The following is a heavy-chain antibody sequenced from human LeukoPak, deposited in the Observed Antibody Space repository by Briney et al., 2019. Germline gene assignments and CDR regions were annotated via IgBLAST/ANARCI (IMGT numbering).Heavy chain of an antibody. CDR1: GYSFTSYG. V-gene: IGHV1-18*01. CDR2: ISAYNGNT. Sequence: ASVKVSCKASGYSFTSYGISWVRQAPGQGLEWMGWISAYNGNTNYAQKLQGRVTMTTDTSTSTAYMELRSLRSDDTAVYYCARGLSWGDNDNRYFDYWGQGTLVTVSS. J-gene: IGHJ4*02. D-gene: IGHD7-27*01. CDR3: ARGLSWGDNDNRYFDY.